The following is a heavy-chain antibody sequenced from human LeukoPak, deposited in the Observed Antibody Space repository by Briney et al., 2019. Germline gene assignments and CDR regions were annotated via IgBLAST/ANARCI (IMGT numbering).Heavy chain of an antibody. D-gene: IGHD6-13*01. V-gene: IGHV3-48*02. J-gene: IGHJ5*02. CDR1: GFSFSSYA. CDR3: ARGRSPPGVPAPGQRFDP. CDR2: ISSGSSAI. Sequence: GGSLRLSCAASGFSFSSYAMHWVRQAPGKGLEWVSYISSGSSAIYYADSVKGRFIISRDNAKNSLYLQMNSLRDEDTAVYYCARGRSPPGVPAPGQRFDPWGQGTLVTVSS.